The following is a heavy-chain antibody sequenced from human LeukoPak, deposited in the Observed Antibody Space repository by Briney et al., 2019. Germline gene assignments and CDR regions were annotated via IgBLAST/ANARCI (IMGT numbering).Heavy chain of an antibody. J-gene: IGHJ4*02. CDR2: ISYDGSNK. D-gene: IGHD1-26*01. CDR3: ARVSSGSYDY. V-gene: IGHV3-30-3*01. CDR1: EFTFSSYA. Sequence: GGSLRLSCAASEFTFSSYAMHWVRQAPGKGLEWVAVISYDGSNKYYADSVKGRFTISRDNSKNTLYLQMNSLRAEDTAVYYCARVSSGSYDYWGQGTLVTVSS.